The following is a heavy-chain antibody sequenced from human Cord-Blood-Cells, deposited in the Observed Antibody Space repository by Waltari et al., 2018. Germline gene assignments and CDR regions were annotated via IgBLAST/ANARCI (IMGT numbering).Heavy chain of an antibody. J-gene: IGHJ4*02. CDR1: GYTFTSYA. Sequence: QVQLVQSGAEVKKPGASVQVSCKASGYTFTSYAMHWVRPAPGQRPAWMGWINAGNGKTKYSQKFQGRVTITRDTSASTAYMELSSLRSEDTAVYYCARVRRAYGSGSYYCDYWGQGTRVTVSS. V-gene: IGHV1-3*01. CDR2: INAGNGKT. D-gene: IGHD3-10*01. CDR3: ARVRRAYGSGSYYCDY.